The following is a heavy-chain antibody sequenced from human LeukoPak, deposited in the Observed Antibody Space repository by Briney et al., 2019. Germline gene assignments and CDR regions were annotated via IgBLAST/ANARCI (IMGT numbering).Heavy chain of an antibody. D-gene: IGHD2-15*01. CDR3: ASLLDVVVVAAGNAFDI. V-gene: IGHV1-2*02. J-gene: IGHJ3*02. Sequence: GASVKVSCKASGYTFTGYYMHWVRQAPGQGLEWMGWINPNSGGTNYAQKFQGRVTMTRDTSISTAYMELSRLRSDDTAVYYCASLLDVVVVAAGNAFDIWGQGTMVTVSS. CDR1: GYTFTGYY. CDR2: INPNSGGT.